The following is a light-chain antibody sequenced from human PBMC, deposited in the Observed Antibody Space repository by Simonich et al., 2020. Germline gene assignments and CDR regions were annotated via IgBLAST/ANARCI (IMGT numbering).Light chain of an antibody. CDR3: NSRDSSGNHLV. CDR1: SLRSYY. V-gene: IGLV3-19*01. Sequence: SSELTQDPAVSVALGQTVRITCQGDSLRSYYASWYQQQPGQAPVLFIYGKNNRPSVIPDRFSGSSSGNTASLTITGAQAEDEADYYCNSRDSSGNHLVFGGGTKLTVL. J-gene: IGLJ2*01. CDR2: GKN.